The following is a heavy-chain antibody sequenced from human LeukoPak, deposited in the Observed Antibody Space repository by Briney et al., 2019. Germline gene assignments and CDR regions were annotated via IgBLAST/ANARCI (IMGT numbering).Heavy chain of an antibody. V-gene: IGHV4-59*01. CDR1: GVSISSYY. CDR3: ARGGPVGKGLYY. D-gene: IGHD4-23*01. J-gene: IGHJ4*02. CDR2: IYYSGST. Sequence: SETLSLTCSVSGVSISSYYWSWIRQPPGKRLEWIGYIYYSGSTNYNPSLKSRVTISVDTSKNQFSLKLSSVTAADTAVYYCARGGPVGKGLYYWGQGTLVTVSS.